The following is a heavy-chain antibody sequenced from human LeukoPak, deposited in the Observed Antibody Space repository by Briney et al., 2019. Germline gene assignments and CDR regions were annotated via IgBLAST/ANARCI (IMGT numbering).Heavy chain of an antibody. CDR2: INAGNGNT. CDR1: GYTFTGYY. V-gene: IGHV1-3*01. J-gene: IGHJ6*02. CDR3: ARGAYYGMDV. Sequence: ASVKVSCKASGYTFTGYYLYWVRQAPGQRLEWMGWINAGNGNTKYSQKFQGRVTITRDTSASAAYMELSSLRSEDTAVYYCARGAYYGMDVWGQGTTVTVSS.